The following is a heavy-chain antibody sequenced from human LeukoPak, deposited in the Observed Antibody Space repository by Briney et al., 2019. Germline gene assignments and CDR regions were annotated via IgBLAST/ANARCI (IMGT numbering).Heavy chain of an antibody. CDR2: IYSGGST. D-gene: IGHD4-23*01. Sequence: PGGSLRLSCAASGFIVGNNYMSWVRQAPGEGLEWVSVIYSGGSTYYADSVKGRFTISRDNSKNTLYLQMNSLRAEDTAVYYCARSTTVVTQFDYWGQGTLVTVSS. J-gene: IGHJ4*02. CDR1: GFIVGNNY. CDR3: ARSTTVVTQFDY. V-gene: IGHV3-53*01.